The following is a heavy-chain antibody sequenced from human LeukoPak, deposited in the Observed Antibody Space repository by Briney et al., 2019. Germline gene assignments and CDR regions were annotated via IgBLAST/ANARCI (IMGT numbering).Heavy chain of an antibody. J-gene: IGHJ4*02. CDR3: AKWELYSGFYYIDY. CDR1: GFTFSSYW. D-gene: IGHD1-26*01. CDR2: IKPDGSLI. V-gene: IGHV3-7*01. Sequence: GGSLRLSCAASGFTFSSYWMTWVRQGPGKGLEWVASIKPDGSLIYYVDSVKGRFTISRDNAKNSLYLQVNSLRAEDTAVYYCAKWELYSGFYYIDYWGQGTLATVSS.